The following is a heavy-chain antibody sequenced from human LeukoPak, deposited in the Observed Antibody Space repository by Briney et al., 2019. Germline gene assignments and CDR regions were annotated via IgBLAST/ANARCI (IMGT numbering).Heavy chain of an antibody. J-gene: IGHJ4*02. CDR1: GGSFSGYY. D-gene: IGHD2-15*01. CDR2: INHSGST. CDR3: ARGLGYCSGGSCYYFDY. Sequence: SETLSLTCAVYGGSFSGYYWSWIRQPPGKGLEWIGEINHSGSTNYNPSLKGRVTISVDTSKNQFSLKLSSVTAADTAVYYCARGLGYCSGGSCYYFDYWGQGTLVTVSS. V-gene: IGHV4-34*01.